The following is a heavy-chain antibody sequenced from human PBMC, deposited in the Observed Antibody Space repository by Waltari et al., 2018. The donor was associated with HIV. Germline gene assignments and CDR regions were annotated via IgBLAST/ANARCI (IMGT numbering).Heavy chain of an antibody. CDR3: ARAPMTTVTSRGFDI. CDR1: GYSFTTYG. D-gene: IGHD4-17*01. V-gene: IGHV1-18*01. J-gene: IGHJ3*02. Sequence: QVQLVQSGAEVKKPGASLTVSCMASGYSFTTYGITWVRQAPGQGLEWIGWISVYNDNTKDALELRDGLNMTRDSPTTTAYMELRSLRSDDTAVYYCARAPMTTVTSRGFDIWGQGTMVIVSS. CDR2: ISVYNDNT.